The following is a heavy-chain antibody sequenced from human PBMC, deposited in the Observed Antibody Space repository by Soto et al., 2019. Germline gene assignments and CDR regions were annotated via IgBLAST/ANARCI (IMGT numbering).Heavy chain of an antibody. CDR3: AKDGNSNYPRYYYYYMDV. J-gene: IGHJ6*03. D-gene: IGHD4-4*01. Sequence: GGSLRLSCAASGFTFSSYGMHWVRQAPGKGLEWVAVISYDGSNKYYADSVKGRFTISRDNSKNTLYLQMNSLRAEDTAVYYCAKDGNSNYPRYYYYYMDVWGKGTTVTVSS. CDR2: ISYDGSNK. CDR1: GFTFSSYG. V-gene: IGHV3-30*18.